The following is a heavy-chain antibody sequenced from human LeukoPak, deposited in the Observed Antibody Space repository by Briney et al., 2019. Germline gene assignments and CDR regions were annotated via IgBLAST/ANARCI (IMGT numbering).Heavy chain of an antibody. D-gene: IGHD6-13*01. J-gene: IGHJ4*02. CDR2: IKSKTDGGTT. Sequence: GGPLRLSCAASGFTSSNAYMSWVRQAPGKGLEWVGRIKSKTDGGTTDYAAPVKGRFTISRDDSKNTLYLQMNSLKTEDTAVYYCTTDAGYSSRWYNYWGQGTLVTVSS. CDR1: GFTSSNAY. CDR3: TTDAGYSSRWYNY. V-gene: IGHV3-15*01.